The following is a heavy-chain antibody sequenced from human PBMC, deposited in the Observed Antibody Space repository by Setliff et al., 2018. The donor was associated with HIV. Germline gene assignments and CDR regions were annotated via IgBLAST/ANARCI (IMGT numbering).Heavy chain of an antibody. CDR3: ARSRVAARMDS. CDR2: INPDSGDT. V-gene: IGHV1-2*06. J-gene: IGHJ4*02. CDR1: GYPFTGYY. Sequence: ASVKVSCKASGYPFTGYYMHWVRQAPGQGLEWMGRINPDSGDTNYAQKFQGRVTMTRDTSINTAYMGLNRLRSDDTAVYYCARSRVAARMDSWGQGTLVTVSS. D-gene: IGHD6-6*01.